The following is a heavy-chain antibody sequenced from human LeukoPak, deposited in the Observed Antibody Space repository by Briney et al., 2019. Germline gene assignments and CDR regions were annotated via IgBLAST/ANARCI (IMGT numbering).Heavy chain of an antibody. CDR2: IYYSGST. V-gene: IGHV4-59*01. J-gene: IGHJ6*02. Sequence: ASETLSLTCTVSGGSISSYYWSWIRQPPGKGLEWIGYIYYSGSTNYNPSLKSRVTISVDTSKNQFSLKLSSVTAAGTAVYYCARFKYFGLYYYYGMDVWGQGTTVTVSS. CDR1: GGSISSYY. CDR3: ARFKYFGLYYYYGMDV. D-gene: IGHD3-9*01.